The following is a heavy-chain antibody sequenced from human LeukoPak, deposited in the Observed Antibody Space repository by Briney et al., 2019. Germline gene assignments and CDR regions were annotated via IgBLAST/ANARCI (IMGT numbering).Heavy chain of an antibody. J-gene: IGHJ4*02. Sequence: GGSLRLSCAASGFTFSSYGMHWVRQAPGKGLEWVAVISYDGSNKYYADSVKGRFTISRDNSKNTLYLQMNGLRAEDTAVYYCAKAALLDLYYFDYWGQGTLVTVSS. CDR1: GFTFSSYG. V-gene: IGHV3-30*18. CDR2: ISYDGSNK. D-gene: IGHD1-26*01. CDR3: AKAALLDLYYFDY.